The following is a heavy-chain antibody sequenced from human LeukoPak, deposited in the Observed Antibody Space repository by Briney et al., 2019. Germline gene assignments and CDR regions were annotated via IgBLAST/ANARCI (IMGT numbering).Heavy chain of an antibody. D-gene: IGHD2-8*01. CDR2: ISYSGGTK. J-gene: IGHJ4*02. CDR3: GSSCMQLFFPPDY. V-gene: IGHV3-30*03. Sequence: GGSLRLSCAASGFTFSSYGMHWVRQAPGKGLEWVALISYSGGTKYYADSVKGRFTISRDNSRNTLYLQMNSLRPEDTAVYCAGSSCMQLFFPPDYWGQGTLVTVSS. CDR1: GFTFSSYG.